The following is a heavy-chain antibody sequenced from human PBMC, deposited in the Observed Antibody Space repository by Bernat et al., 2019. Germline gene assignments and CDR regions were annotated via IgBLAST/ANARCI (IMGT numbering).Heavy chain of an antibody. CDR1: GFTFSSYG. CDR2: IKNDGTIT. D-gene: IGHD6-19*01. Sequence: DVQVVESGGGLVQPGGSLRLSCAASGFTFSSYGMHWVRQAPGKGLVWVSRIKNDGTITSYADPVKGRFTISRDNAKNTLYLQMNSLRVEDTAVYYCARPKTLYNSAWVGFDPWGQGTLVTVSA. V-gene: IGHV3-74*01. J-gene: IGHJ5*02. CDR3: ARPKTLYNSAWVGFDP.